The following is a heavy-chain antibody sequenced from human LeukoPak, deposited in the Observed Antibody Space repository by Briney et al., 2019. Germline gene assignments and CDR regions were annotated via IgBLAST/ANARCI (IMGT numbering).Heavy chain of an antibody. CDR2: ISYDGSNQ. V-gene: IGHV3-30-3*01. CDR1: GFTFSSYA. D-gene: IGHD2/OR15-2a*01. J-gene: IGHJ4*02. CDR3: ARGGGPPTTYFDY. Sequence: GGSLRLSCAASGFTFSSYAMHWVRQAPGKGLEWVAVISYDGSNQYYADSVKGRFTISRDNSKNTLYLQMNSLRAEDTAVYYRARGGGPPTTYFDYWGQGTLVTVSS.